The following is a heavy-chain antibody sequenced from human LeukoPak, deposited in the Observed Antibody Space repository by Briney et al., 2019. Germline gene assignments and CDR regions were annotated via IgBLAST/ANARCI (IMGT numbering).Heavy chain of an antibody. CDR1: GFTFSSYA. CDR3: AKGRSGIAAAGLNY. V-gene: IGHV3-23*01. Sequence: TGGSLRLSCAASGFTFSSYAMSWVRHAPGRGLEWVSVISGSSDITYYADSVKGRFTISRDNSKNTLYLQMNSLRAEDTAVYYCAKGRSGIAAAGLNYWGQGTLVTVSS. CDR2: ISGSSDIT. D-gene: IGHD6-13*01. J-gene: IGHJ4*02.